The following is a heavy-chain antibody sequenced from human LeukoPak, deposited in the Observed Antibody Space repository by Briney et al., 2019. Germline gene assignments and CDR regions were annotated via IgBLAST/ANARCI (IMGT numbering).Heavy chain of an antibody. D-gene: IGHD3-3*01. CDR3: ARGYLYYDFWSGYPGDFDY. V-gene: IGHV3-21*01. CDR1: GFTFSSYS. J-gene: IGHJ4*02. Sequence: GGSLRLSCAASGFTFSSYSMNWVRQAPGKGLEWVSSISSSSSYIYYADPVKGRFTISRDNAKNSLYLQMNSLRAEDTAVYYCARGYLYYDFWSGYPGDFDYWGQGTLVTVSS. CDR2: ISSSSSYI.